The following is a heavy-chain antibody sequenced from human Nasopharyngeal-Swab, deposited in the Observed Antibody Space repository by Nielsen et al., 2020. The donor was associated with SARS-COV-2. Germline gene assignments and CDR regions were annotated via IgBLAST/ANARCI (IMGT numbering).Heavy chain of an antibody. D-gene: IGHD6-19*01. J-gene: IGHJ4*02. CDR2: IKQDGSEK. Sequence: GESLKISCAASGFTFSSYWMNWVRQAPGKGLEWVASIKQDGSEKYYADSVKGRFTISRDNSKNTLYLQMNSLRAEDTAVYYCAKLIAVAGTGDYWGQGTLVTVSS. CDR1: GFTFSSYW. V-gene: IGHV3-7*02. CDR3: AKLIAVAGTGDY.